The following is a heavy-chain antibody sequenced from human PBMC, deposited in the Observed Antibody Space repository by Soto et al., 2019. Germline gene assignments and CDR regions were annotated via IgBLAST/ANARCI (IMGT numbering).Heavy chain of an antibody. D-gene: IGHD2-15*01. CDR1: GCSISSYY. CDR2: IYPGGST. CDR3: ARANVGPPGGGSWIMPFDF. J-gene: IGHJ4*02. Sequence: PXGTLSLTCTVSGCSISSYYWSWIRQSAGQGLEWIGRIYPGGSTNYNPSLKSRVTMSADTSKNQFSLRLTSVTAADTAVYYCARANVGPPGGGSWIMPFDFWGQGTLVTVSS. V-gene: IGHV4-4*07.